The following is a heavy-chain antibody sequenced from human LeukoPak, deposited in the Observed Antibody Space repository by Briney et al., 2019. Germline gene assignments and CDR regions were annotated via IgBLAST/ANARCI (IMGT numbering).Heavy chain of an antibody. Sequence: SETLSLTCAVYGGSFSGYYWSWIRQPPGKGLEWIGEINHSGSTNYNPSLKSRVTISVDTSKNQFSLKLSSVTAADTAVYYCARAILYSSSWPNWFDPWGQGTLVTVSS. CDR3: ARAILYSSSWPNWFDP. V-gene: IGHV4-34*01. J-gene: IGHJ5*02. CDR2: INHSGST. D-gene: IGHD6-13*01. CDR1: GGSFSGYY.